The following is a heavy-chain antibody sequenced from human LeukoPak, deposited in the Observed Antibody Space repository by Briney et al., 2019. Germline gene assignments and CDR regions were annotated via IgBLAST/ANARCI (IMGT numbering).Heavy chain of an antibody. D-gene: IGHD6-13*01. Sequence: GAPKVSRKGSGYSFNNYWNSWVRQMPGKSLEWVGRVDPSGSYTNYSPSFQGHVTISADKSISTAYLQWSSLKASDTAMYYCARVTHSSWYWRPYYYYYGMDVWGQGTTVTVSS. J-gene: IGHJ6*02. CDR2: VDPSGSYT. CDR1: GYSFNNYW. CDR3: ARVTHSSWYWRPYYYYYGMDV. V-gene: IGHV5-10-1*01.